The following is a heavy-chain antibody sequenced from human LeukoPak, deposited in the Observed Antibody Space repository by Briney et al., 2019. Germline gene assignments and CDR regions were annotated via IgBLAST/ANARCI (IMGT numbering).Heavy chain of an antibody. CDR2: MYTTGST. CDR3: ARGRAYYDSSGFFNY. CDR1: GDSISGDY. D-gene: IGHD3-22*01. Sequence: SETLSLTCNVSGDSISGDYWNWIRQPAGKGLEWIGRMYTTGSTSYNPSLASRVTMSVDTSKNQFSLNLNSVTAADTAFYYCARGRAYYDSSGFFNYWGQGILVTLSS. V-gene: IGHV4-4*07. J-gene: IGHJ4*02.